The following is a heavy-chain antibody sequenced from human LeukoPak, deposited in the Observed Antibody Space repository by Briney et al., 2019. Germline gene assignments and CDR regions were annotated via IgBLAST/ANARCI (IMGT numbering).Heavy chain of an antibody. V-gene: IGHV4-59*08. J-gene: IGHJ4*02. CDR3: ARHLRPGYSGYDSAFDY. CDR1: GGSIRSYY. Sequence: PSETLSLTCTVTGGSIRSYYWSWIRQPPRKGLEWIGYFYNSGSTNYNPSLKSRVTISVDTSKNQLSLKLNSVTATDTAVYYCARHLRPGYSGYDSAFDYWGQGSLVIVSS. D-gene: IGHD5-12*01. CDR2: FYNSGST.